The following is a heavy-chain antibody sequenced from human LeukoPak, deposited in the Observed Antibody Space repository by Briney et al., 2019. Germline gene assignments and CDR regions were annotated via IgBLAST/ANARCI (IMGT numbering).Heavy chain of an antibody. CDR2: IYRGGGT. V-gene: IGHV3-53*01. CDR1: GFTFSSYA. CDR3: ARGGARQQLVENYFDY. J-gene: IGHJ4*02. D-gene: IGHD6-13*01. Sequence: GGSLRLSCAASGFTFSSYAMHWVRQAPREGLEWVSVIYRGGGTNYADSVKGRFTVSRDNSKNTLYLQMNSLRAEDTAVYYCARGGARQQLVENYFDYWGQGTLVTVSS.